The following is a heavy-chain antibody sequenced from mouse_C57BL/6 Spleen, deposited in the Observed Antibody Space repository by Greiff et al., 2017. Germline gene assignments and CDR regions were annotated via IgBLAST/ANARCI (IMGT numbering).Heavy chain of an antibody. V-gene: IGHV5-16*01. CDR3: AREDYAWFAY. CDR1: GFTFSDYY. J-gene: IGHJ3*01. CDR2: INYDGSST. Sequence: EVKLMESEGGLVQPGSSMKLSCTASGFTFSDYYMAWVRQVPEKGLEWVANINYDGSSTYYLDSLKSRFIISRDNATNILYLQMSSLKSEDTATYYCAREDYAWFAYWGQGTLVTVSA. D-gene: IGHD6-5*01.